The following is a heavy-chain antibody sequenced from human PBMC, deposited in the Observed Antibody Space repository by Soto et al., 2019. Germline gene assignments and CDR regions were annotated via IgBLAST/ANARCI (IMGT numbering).Heavy chain of an antibody. J-gene: IGHJ4*02. Sequence: QVQLVESGGGVVQPGRSLRLSCAASGFPFTTYGMHWVREGPGKGLEWVAVISYDGSNTYYADSVKGRFTISRDNSKNPLYLQMNSLRPEDTALYYCVGGQYYFDYRAREPWSPSPQ. CDR1: GFPFTTYG. CDR3: VGGQYYFDY. CDR2: ISYDGSNT. V-gene: IGHV3-30*03. D-gene: IGHD3-10*01.